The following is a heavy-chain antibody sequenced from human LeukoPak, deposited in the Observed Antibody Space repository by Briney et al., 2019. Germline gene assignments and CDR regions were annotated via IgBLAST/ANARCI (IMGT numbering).Heavy chain of an antibody. CDR3: ARARGYDDSGYENWFDP. J-gene: IGHJ5*02. CDR2: INSDGSST. V-gene: IGHV3-74*01. Sequence: GGSLRLSCAASGFTFSSSWMHWVRHAPGKGLVWVSRINSDGSSTSYADSVKGRFTISRDNAKNTLYLQMNSLRAEDTAVYYCARARGYDDSGYENWFDPWGQGTLVTVSS. D-gene: IGHD5-12*01. CDR1: GFTFSSSW.